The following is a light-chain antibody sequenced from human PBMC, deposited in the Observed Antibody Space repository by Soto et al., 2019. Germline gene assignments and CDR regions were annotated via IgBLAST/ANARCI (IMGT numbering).Light chain of an antibody. CDR1: SSDVGGYNY. CDR2: EVS. Sequence: QSVLTQPASVSGSPGQSITISCTGTSSDVGGYNYVSWYQQHPGKAPKLMIYEVSNRPSGVSNRFSGSKSGNTASLTISGLRAEDEADYYCNSYTSNNTYVFGTGTKVTV. J-gene: IGLJ1*01. V-gene: IGLV2-14*01. CDR3: NSYTSNNTYV.